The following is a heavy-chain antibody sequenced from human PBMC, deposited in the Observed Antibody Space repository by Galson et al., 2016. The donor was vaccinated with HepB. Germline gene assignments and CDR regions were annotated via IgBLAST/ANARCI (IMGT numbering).Heavy chain of an antibody. J-gene: IGHJ4*02. Sequence: SLRLSCAASGFTFSNYYMSWIRQSPGKRLEWVSYLSNSGSYTKYADSVKGRFTISRDNSKNTLYLQMNSLRAEDTAVYYCARDPVASSTWYYFDYWGQGTLVTVSS. D-gene: IGHD4-11*01. CDR1: GFTFSNYY. CDR3: ARDPVASSTWYYFDY. CDR2: LSNSGSYT. V-gene: IGHV3-11*06.